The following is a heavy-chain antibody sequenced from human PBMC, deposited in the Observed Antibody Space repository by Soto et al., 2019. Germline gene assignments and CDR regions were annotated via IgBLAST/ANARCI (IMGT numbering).Heavy chain of an antibody. Sequence: ASVKVSCKASGYTFSTYYISWVRQAPGQGLEWMGWISAYDGNTNYAQKLQGRVTMTTDTSTSTAYMELRSLRSDDTAVYYCARFSSSGGAFDIWGQGTMVTVSS. J-gene: IGHJ3*02. CDR3: ARFSSSGGAFDI. D-gene: IGHD6-6*01. CDR2: ISAYDGNT. V-gene: IGHV1-18*04. CDR1: GYTFSTYY.